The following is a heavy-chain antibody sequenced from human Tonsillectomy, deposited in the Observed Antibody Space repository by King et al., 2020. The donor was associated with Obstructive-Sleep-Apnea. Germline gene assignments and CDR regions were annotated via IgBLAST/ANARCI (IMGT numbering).Heavy chain of an antibody. CDR3: ARDPPQTMVRGVIKGYFDY. D-gene: IGHD3-10*01. CDR2: ISAYNGNT. J-gene: IGHJ4*02. Sequence: VQLVESGAEVKKPGASVKVSCKASGYTFTSYGISWVRQAPGQGLEWMGWISAYNGNTNYAQKLQGIVTMTTDTSTRTAYVELGGLRSDDTAVYYWARDPPQTMVRGVIKGYFDYWGQGTLVTVSS. V-gene: IGHV1-18*01. CDR1: GYTFTSYG.